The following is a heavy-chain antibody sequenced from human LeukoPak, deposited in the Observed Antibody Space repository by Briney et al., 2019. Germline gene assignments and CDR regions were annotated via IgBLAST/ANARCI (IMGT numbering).Heavy chain of an antibody. J-gene: IGHJ4*02. CDR2: ISCSSHYT. CDR1: GFTFSDYY. CDR3: ARGSRAIDY. V-gene: IGHV3-11*05. D-gene: IGHD2-15*01. Sequence: GGSLRLSCAASGFTFSDYYMTWIRQAPGKGLEWVSFISCSSHYTMSADSVKGRFTISRDNAKNSLYLQINSLRDEDTAVYYCARGSRAIDYWGQGTLVTVSS.